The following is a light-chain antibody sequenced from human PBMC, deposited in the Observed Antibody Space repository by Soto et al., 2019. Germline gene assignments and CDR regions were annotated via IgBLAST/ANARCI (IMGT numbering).Light chain of an antibody. V-gene: IGKV3-11*01. J-gene: IGKJ5*01. CDR1: QSVSSY. CDR2: DAS. CDR3: QQRSNWPT. Sequence: EIVLTQSPATLSLSPGERATLSCRASQSVSSYLAWYQQKPGQAPRLLIYDASNRATGIPARFSGSGSGTDFTLTISSLEPEDFAVYYCQQRSNWPTFGQVTRLEI.